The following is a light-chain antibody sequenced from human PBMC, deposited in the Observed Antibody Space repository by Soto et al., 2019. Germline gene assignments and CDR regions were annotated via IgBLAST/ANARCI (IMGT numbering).Light chain of an antibody. CDR2: HAS. V-gene: IGKV1-5*02. J-gene: IGKJ1*01. Sequence: DIQMTQSPSTLPASLGDRVTIICRASQSISNWLACYQQKPGTAPKVLIYHASNLQSGVPSRFSGSRSGTEFTLTISSLQPDDFATYYCQQYNSYSFGQGTKVDIK. CDR1: QSISNW. CDR3: QQYNSYS.